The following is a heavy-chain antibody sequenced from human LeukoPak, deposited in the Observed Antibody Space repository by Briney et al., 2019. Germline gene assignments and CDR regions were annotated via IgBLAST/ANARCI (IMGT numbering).Heavy chain of an antibody. CDR3: ARSNQADDY. J-gene: IGHJ4*02. CDR1: GFTFSSYW. CDR2: MNPGGSST. Sequence: GGSLRLSCAASGFTFSSYWTHWVRQVPGKGLVWVSRMNPGGSSTAYADSVKGRFTISRDNAKNTLYLQMDSLRAEDTAIYYCARSNQADDYWGQGTLVTVSS. D-gene: IGHD1-14*01. V-gene: IGHV3-74*01.